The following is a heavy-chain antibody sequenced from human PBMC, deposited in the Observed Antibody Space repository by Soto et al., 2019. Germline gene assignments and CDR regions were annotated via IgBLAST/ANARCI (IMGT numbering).Heavy chain of an antibody. V-gene: IGHV1-3*01. J-gene: IGHJ4*02. CDR1: GYTFTGYA. CDR2: INAGNGNT. CDR3: ARGGDNWNYWAPLDY. D-gene: IGHD1-7*01. Sequence: ASVKVSCKASGYTFTGYAMHWVRQAPGQRLEWMGWINAGNGNTKYSQKFQGRVTITRDTSASTAYMELSSLRSEDTAVYYCARGGDNWNYWAPLDYWGQGTLVTVSS.